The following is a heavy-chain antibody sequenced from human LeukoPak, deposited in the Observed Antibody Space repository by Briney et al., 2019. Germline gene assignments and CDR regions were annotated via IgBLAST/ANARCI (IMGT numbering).Heavy chain of an antibody. CDR3: ARELNGDGAFEI. CDR1: GGSISSGSYY. CDR2: IYTSGTT. Sequence: PSQTLSLTCTVSGGSISSGSYYWSWIRQPAGKGLEWIGRIYTSGTTNYNPSLKSRDAISVDTSKNQFSLKLSSKTAADTAVHCCARELNGDGAFEISGRGGIVAVSS. J-gene: IGHJ3*02. D-gene: IGHD5-24*01. V-gene: IGHV4-61*02.